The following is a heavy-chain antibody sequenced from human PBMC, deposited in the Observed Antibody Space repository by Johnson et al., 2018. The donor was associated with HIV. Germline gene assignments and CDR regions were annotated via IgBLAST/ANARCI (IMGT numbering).Heavy chain of an antibody. D-gene: IGHD3-22*01. J-gene: IGHJ3*02. V-gene: IGHV3-43D*03. CDR3: AGGWGRNYDDSKGDGFDI. CDR2: ISWDGGST. CDR1: GFTFDDYA. Sequence: VQLVESGGVVVQPGGSLRLSCAASGFTFDDYAMHWVRQAPGKGLEWVSLISWDGGSTYYADSVKGRFTISRDNSKNSLYLQMNSLRAEDTAVYYCAGGWGRNYDDSKGDGFDIWGQGTMVTVSS.